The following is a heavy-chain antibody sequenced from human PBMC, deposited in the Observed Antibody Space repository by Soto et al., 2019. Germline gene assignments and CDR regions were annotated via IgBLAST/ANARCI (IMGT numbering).Heavy chain of an antibody. CDR2: ISYDGSNK. Sequence: GGSLRLSCAASGFTFSSYGMHWVRQAPGKGLEWVAVISYDGSNKYYADSVKGRFTISRDNSKNTLYLQMNSLRAEDTAVYYCAKDGHSGSSSSLNGMDVWGQGTTVTVSS. CDR3: AKDGHSGSSSSLNGMDV. CDR1: GFTFSSYG. D-gene: IGHD6-6*01. V-gene: IGHV3-30*18. J-gene: IGHJ6*02.